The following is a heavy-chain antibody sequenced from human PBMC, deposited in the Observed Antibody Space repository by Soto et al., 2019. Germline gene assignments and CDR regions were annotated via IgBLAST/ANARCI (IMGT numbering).Heavy chain of an antibody. CDR3: ARFNWYFDL. CDR2: IYYSGST. V-gene: IGHV4-59*08. Sequence: LQESGPGLVKPSETLSLTCTVSGGSISSYYWSWIRQPPGKGLEWIGYIYYSGSTNYNPSLKSPVPRSVDTSKNPFYLQLSSVTAADTAVYYCARFNWYFDLWGRGTLVTVSS. CDR1: GGSISSYY. J-gene: IGHJ2*01.